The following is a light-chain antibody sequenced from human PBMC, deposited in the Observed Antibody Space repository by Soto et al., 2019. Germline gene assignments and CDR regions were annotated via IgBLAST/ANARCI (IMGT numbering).Light chain of an antibody. CDR3: QSYDSSLTI. CDR1: SSNIGAGYD. V-gene: IGLV1-40*01. Sequence: QLVLTQPPSVSGAPGQRVTISCTGSSSNIGAGYDVHWYQQLPGTAPKLLIYGNSTRPSGVPDRFSGSKSGTSASLAITGLQAEDEADYYCQSYDSSLTIFGTGTKLTVL. J-gene: IGLJ1*01. CDR2: GNS.